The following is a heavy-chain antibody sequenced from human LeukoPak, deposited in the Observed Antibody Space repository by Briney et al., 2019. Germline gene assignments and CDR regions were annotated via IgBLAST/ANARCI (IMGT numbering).Heavy chain of an antibody. Sequence: PSETLSLTCTVSGGSISSSSYYWGWIRQPPGKGLEWIGSIYYSGSTYYNPSLKTRVTISVDTPKNQFSLKLSSVTAADTAVYYCVRQVYSSSWYLFDYWGQGTLVTVSS. V-gene: IGHV4-39*01. CDR1: GGSISSSSYY. D-gene: IGHD6-13*01. CDR2: IYYSGST. J-gene: IGHJ4*02. CDR3: VRQVYSSSWYLFDY.